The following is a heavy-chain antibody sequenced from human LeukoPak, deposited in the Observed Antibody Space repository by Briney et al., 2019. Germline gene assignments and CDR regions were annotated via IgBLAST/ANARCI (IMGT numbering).Heavy chain of an antibody. V-gene: IGHV1-58*02. D-gene: IGHD3-22*01. CDR2: IVVGSGNT. J-gene: IGHJ4*02. Sequence: SVKVSCKASGFTFTSSAMQWVRQARGQRLEWIGWIVVGSGNTNYAQKFQERVTITRDMSTSTAYMELSGLRSEDTAVYYCAAVRYYYDSSGYDYWGQGTLVTVSS. CDR1: GFTFTSSA. CDR3: AAVRYYYDSSGYDY.